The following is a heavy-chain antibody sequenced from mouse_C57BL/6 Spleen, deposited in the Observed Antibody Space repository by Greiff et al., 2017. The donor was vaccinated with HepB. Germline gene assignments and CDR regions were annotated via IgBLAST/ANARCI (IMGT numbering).Heavy chain of an antibody. CDR1: GFTFSSYA. Sequence: EVQVVESGGGLVKPGGSLKLSCAASGFTFSSYAMSCVRQTPEKRLEWVATISDGGSYTYYPDNVKGRFTISRDNAKNNLYLQMSHLKSEDTAMYYCARGRYFDVWGTGTTVTVSS. J-gene: IGHJ1*03. CDR3: ARGRYFDV. CDR2: ISDGGSYT. V-gene: IGHV5-4*01.